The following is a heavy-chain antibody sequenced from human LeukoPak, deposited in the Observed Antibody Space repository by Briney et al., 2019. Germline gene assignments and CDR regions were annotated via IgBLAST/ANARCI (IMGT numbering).Heavy chain of an antibody. J-gene: IGHJ1*01. CDR1: GGSFSTYY. CDR3: ARGVTGGWYGDFQH. V-gene: IGHV4-34*01. D-gene: IGHD6-19*01. CDR2: INHSGST. Sequence: SETLSLTCGVYGGSFSTYYWSWIRQPPGKGLEWIGEINHSGSTNYNPSLKSRVTISVDTSKNQFSLKLSSVTAADTAVYYCARGVTGGWYGDFQHWGQGTLVTVSS.